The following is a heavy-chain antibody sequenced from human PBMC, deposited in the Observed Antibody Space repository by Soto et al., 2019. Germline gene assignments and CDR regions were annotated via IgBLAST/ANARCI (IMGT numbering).Heavy chain of an antibody. J-gene: IGHJ4*02. V-gene: IGHV3-30*18. Sequence: PGGSLRLSCAASGFTFSSYGMHWVRQAPGKGLEWVAVISYDGSNKYYGDSVKGRFTISRDNSKNTLYLQMNSLRAEDTAVYYCAKVIQIWSTRPLAYWGQGTLVTVSS. CDR1: GFTFSSYG. D-gene: IGHD5-18*01. CDR2: ISYDGSNK. CDR3: AKVIQIWSTRPLAY.